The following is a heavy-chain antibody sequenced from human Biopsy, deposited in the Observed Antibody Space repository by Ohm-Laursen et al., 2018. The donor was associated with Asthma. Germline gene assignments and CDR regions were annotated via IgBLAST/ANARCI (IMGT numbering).Heavy chain of an antibody. CDR1: GFSFDDCA. CDR3: AKSADYYDSTDYLDF. J-gene: IGHJ4*01. D-gene: IGHD3-22*01. CDR2: ISWNSGNI. V-gene: IGHV3-9*01. Sequence: SLRLSCAASGFSFDDCAMHWVRHAPGKGLEWVSSISWNSGNIDYAVSVKGRFTISRDNAKNSLYLQMQSLRPEDAAFYYCAKSADYYDSTDYLDFWGRGTLVTVSS.